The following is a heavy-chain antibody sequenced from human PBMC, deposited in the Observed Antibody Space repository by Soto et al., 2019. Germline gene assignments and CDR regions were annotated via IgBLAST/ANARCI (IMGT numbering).Heavy chain of an antibody. Sequence: SETLSLTCTVSGGSVSSGSYYWGWIRQPPGKGLEWIGYIYYSGSTNYNPSLKSRVTISVDTSKNQFSLKLSSVTAADTAVYYCARDQAEYYDFWSGYYTFAFDIWGQGTMVTVSS. V-gene: IGHV4-61*01. D-gene: IGHD3-3*01. CDR2: IYYSGST. J-gene: IGHJ3*02. CDR1: GGSVSSGSYY. CDR3: ARDQAEYYDFWSGYYTFAFDI.